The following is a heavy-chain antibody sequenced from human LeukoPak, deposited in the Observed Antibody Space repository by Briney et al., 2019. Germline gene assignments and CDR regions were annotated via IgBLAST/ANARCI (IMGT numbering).Heavy chain of an antibody. V-gene: IGHV3-21*01. CDR2: ISSSSSYI. CDR1: GFTFSSYS. Sequence: GGSLRLSCAASGFTFSSYSMNWVRQAPGKGLEWVSSISSSSSYIYYADSVKGRFTISRDNAKDSLYLQMNSLRAEDTAVYYCARLLGGGWYYGTLSGFDYWGQGTLVTVSS. J-gene: IGHJ4*02. CDR3: ARLLGGGWYYGTLSGFDY. D-gene: IGHD6-19*01.